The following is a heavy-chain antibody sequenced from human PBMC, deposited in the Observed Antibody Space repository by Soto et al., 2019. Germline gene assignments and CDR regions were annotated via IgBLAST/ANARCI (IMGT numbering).Heavy chain of an antibody. D-gene: IGHD6-19*01. CDR1: GFTLGAYA. V-gene: IGHV3-49*04. J-gene: IGHJ4*02. CDR2: IRSRAYGGTT. Sequence: EVQLVESGGGLVQPGRSLRLSCTGSGFTLGAYAMSWVRQAPGKGLEWVGSIRSRAYGGTTEYAASVKGRFTISRDASKSIAYLQMDSLKTEDTAMYFCARDHLGIAAGDFDLWGQGTLVTVSS. CDR3: ARDHLGIAAGDFDL.